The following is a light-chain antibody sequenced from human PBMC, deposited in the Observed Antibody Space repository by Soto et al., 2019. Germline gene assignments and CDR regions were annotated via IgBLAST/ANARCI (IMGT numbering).Light chain of an antibody. J-gene: IGLJ3*02. Sequence: QSALTQPPSASGSPGQSVTISCTGTSSDVGGYNYVSWFQQHPGKAPKLIIHEVNQRPSGVPDRFSGSKSGNTASLTVSGLQAEDEGTYYCSSYGGNNNLVFGGGTKVTVL. CDR1: SSDVGGYNY. CDR2: EVN. CDR3: SSYGGNNNLV. V-gene: IGLV2-8*01.